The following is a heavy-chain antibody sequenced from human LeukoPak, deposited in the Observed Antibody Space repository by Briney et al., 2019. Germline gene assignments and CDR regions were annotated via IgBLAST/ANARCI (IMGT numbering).Heavy chain of an antibody. Sequence: SETLSLTCSVSGYSISSVYYWGWIRQPPGKGLEWIGSIYHSGSTYYNPSLKSRVTISVDTSKNQFSLKLSSVTAADTAVYYCARSAAAGGWFDPWGQGTLVTVSS. CDR2: IYHSGST. CDR1: GYSISSVYY. D-gene: IGHD6-13*01. V-gene: IGHV4-38-2*01. CDR3: ARSAAAGGWFDP. J-gene: IGHJ5*02.